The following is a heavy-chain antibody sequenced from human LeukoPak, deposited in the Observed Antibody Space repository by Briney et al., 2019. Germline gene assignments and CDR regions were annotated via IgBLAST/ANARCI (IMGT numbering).Heavy chain of an antibody. CDR3: AGERGEEYSSGWYKTNFFDN. D-gene: IGHD6-19*01. J-gene: IGHJ4*02. CDR1: GYTFTNYA. Sequence: GASVKVSCKASGYTFTNYAISWVRPAPGQGLEWMGWISVYNGNTNYVQKLQGRVTMTTDTSTSTAYMELRSLRSGDTAVYYCAGERGEEYSSGWYKTNFFDNWGQGIRVTVSS. V-gene: IGHV1-18*01. CDR2: ISVYNGNT.